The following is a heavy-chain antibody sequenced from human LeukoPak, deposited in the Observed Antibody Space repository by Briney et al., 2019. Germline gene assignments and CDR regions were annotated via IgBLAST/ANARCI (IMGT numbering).Heavy chain of an antibody. CDR3: VRDAPRGGYDQDYYYMDV. V-gene: IGHV4-4*07. CDR1: GGSISSYY. Sequence: SETLSLTCTVSGGSISSYYWSWIRQPAGKGLEWIGRIYTSGSTNYNPSLKSRVTMSVDTSKNQFSLKQSSVTAADTAVYYCVRDAPRGGYDQDYYYMDVWGKGTTVTVSS. J-gene: IGHJ6*03. D-gene: IGHD5-12*01. CDR2: IYTSGST.